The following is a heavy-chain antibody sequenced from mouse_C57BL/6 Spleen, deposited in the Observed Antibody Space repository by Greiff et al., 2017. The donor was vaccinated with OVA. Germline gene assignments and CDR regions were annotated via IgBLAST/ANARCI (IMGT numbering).Heavy chain of an antibody. J-gene: IGHJ4*01. CDR2: LSPGSGST. V-gene: IGHV1-55*01. D-gene: IGHD1-1*01. Sequence: VQLQQPGAELVKPGASVTMSCKASGYTFTSYWITWVKQRPGQGLEWIGDLSPGSGSTNYNEKFKSKATLTVDTSSSTAYMQLSSLTSEDSAVYYCARWPYYGSSGDYAMDYWGQGTSVTVSS. CDR1: GYTFTSYW. CDR3: ARWPYYGSSGDYAMDY.